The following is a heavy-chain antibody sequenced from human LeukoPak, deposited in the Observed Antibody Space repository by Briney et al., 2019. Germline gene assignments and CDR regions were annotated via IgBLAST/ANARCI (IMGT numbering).Heavy chain of an antibody. CDR3: ARDLRATYFDY. Sequence: GGSLRLSCAASGFTFGSYAMYWVRQAPGKGLEWVSGISGSGGSTFYADSVKGRFTISRDNSENTVYLQMNSLRAEDTAVYYCARDLRATYFDYWGQGTLVTVSS. D-gene: IGHD1-26*01. V-gene: IGHV3-23*01. CDR1: GFTFGSYA. J-gene: IGHJ4*02. CDR2: ISGSGGST.